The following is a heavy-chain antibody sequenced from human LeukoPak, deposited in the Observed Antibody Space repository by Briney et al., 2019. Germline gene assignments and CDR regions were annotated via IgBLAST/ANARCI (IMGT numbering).Heavy chain of an antibody. D-gene: IGHD5-18*01. CDR1: GFTFSSYE. Sequence: PGGSLRLSCAGSGFTFSSYEMSWVRQAPGKGLEWVANIKQDGSEKYYVDSLRGRFTISRDNAQNSLYLQMNSLRAEDTAVYFCARDRWGYSYGGDWGQGTLVTVSS. J-gene: IGHJ4*02. CDR2: IKQDGSEK. V-gene: IGHV3-7*01. CDR3: ARDRWGYSYGGD.